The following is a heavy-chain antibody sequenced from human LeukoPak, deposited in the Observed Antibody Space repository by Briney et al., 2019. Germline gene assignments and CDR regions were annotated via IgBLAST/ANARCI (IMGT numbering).Heavy chain of an antibody. CDR1: GGSISSSSYY. Sequence: SETLSLTCTVSGGSISSSSYYWGWLRQPPGKGLEWIGTVYYDGSTYYNPSLKSRVTISVDTSKNQFSLKLSSVTAADTAVYYCARVRQRRITIFGVVIPWFDPWGQGTLVTVSS. CDR2: VYYDGST. V-gene: IGHV4-39*07. D-gene: IGHD3-3*01. CDR3: ARVRQRRITIFGVVIPWFDP. J-gene: IGHJ5*02.